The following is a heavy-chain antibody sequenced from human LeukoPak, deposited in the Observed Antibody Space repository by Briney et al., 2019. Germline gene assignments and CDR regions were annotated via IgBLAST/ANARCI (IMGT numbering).Heavy chain of an antibody. J-gene: IGHJ5*02. CDR1: GGSISSSSYY. CDR2: IYYSGST. V-gene: IGHV4-61*01. D-gene: IGHD3-10*01. CDR3: ARILWFGELRWFDP. Sequence: SETLSLTCTVSGGSISSSSYYWSWIRQPPGKGLEWIGYIYYSGSTNYNPSLKSRVTISVDTSKNQFSLKLSSVTAADTAVYYCARILWFGELRWFDPWGQGTLVTVSS.